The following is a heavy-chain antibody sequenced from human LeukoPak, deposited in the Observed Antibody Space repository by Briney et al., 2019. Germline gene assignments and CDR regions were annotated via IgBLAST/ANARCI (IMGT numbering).Heavy chain of an antibody. CDR2: ISYDGSNK. J-gene: IGHJ4*02. V-gene: IGHV3-30*04. CDR1: GFTFSSYA. CDR3: ARPYDSSGYLTYYFDY. Sequence: GGSLRLSCAASGFTFSSYAMSWVRQAPGKGLEWVAVISYDGSNKYYADSVRGRFTISRDNSKNTLYLQMNSLRAEDTAVYYCARPYDSSGYLTYYFDYWGQGTLVTVSS. D-gene: IGHD3-22*01.